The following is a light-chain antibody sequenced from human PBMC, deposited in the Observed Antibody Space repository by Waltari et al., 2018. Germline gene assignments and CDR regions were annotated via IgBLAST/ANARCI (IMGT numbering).Light chain of an antibody. J-gene: IGKJ2*01. CDR1: QSISIY. Sequence: DIQMTQSPSSLSASIGDRVTITCRASQSISIYLNWYQQKPGKAPKLLTNAASNLQSGVPSRFSGSGSGTDFTLTISSLQPEDFATYYYQQSYSTPPYTFGQGTKLEIK. CDR2: AAS. CDR3: QQSYSTPPYT. V-gene: IGKV1-39*01.